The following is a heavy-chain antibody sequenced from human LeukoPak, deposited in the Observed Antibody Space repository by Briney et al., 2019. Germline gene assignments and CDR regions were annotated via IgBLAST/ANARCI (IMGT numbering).Heavy chain of an antibody. J-gene: IGHJ4*02. Sequence: GGSLRLSCAASGFTVSSNYMSWVRQAPGKGLEWVSVIYSGGSTYYADSVKGRFTISRDNSKNTLYLQMNSLRAEDTAVYYCASADDSSVFLFDYWGQGTLVTVSS. V-gene: IGHV3-53*01. CDR1: GFTVSSNY. CDR3: ASADDSSVFLFDY. CDR2: IYSGGST. D-gene: IGHD3-22*01.